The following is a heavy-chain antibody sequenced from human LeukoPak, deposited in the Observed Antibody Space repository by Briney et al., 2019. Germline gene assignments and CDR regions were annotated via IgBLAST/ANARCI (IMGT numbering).Heavy chain of an antibody. CDR1: GYTFTGYY. CDR3: ARDKGVVPAAHDY. V-gene: IGHV1-2*04. CDR2: INPNSGGT. D-gene: IGHD2-2*01. J-gene: IGHJ4*02. Sequence: ASVKVSCKASGYTFTGYYMHWVRQAPGQGLEWMGWINPNSGGTNYAQKFQGWVTMTRDTSISTAYMELSRLRSDDTAVYYCARDKGVVPAAHDYWGQGTLVTVSS.